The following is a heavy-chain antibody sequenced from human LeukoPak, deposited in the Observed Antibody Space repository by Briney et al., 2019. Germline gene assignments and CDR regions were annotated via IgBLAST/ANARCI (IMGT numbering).Heavy chain of an antibody. CDR2: ISGSGGST. CDR1: GFTFSSYA. J-gene: IGHJ6*02. V-gene: IGHV3-23*01. Sequence: GGSLRLSCAASGFTFSSYAMSWVRQAPGKGLEWVSAISGSGGSTYYADSVKGRFTISRDNSKNTLYLQMNSLRAEDTAVYYCAKDLPHSKTYYYGMDVRGQGTTVTVSS. CDR3: AKDLPHSKTYYYGMDV.